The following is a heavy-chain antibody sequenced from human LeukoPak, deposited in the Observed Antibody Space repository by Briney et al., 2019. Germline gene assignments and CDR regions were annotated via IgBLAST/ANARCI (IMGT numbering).Heavy chain of an antibody. CDR1: GFTVSSNY. J-gene: IGHJ4*02. Sequence: GGSLRLSCAASGFTVSSNYMSWVRQAPGKGLEWVSVICSGGSTYYADSVKGRFTISRDNSKNTLYLQMNSLGAEDTAVYYCAREKSTTWFGEPLSYFDYWGQGTLVTASS. CDR2: ICSGGST. CDR3: AREKSTTWFGEPLSYFDY. D-gene: IGHD3-10*01. V-gene: IGHV3-66*01.